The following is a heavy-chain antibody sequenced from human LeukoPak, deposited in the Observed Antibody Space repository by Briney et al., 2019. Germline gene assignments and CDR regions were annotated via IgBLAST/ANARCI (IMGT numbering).Heavy chain of an antibody. CDR3: ARQAIVGTAAFDY. D-gene: IGHD5-12*01. CDR1: GYTVSTYW. Sequence: GESLKISCKGSGYTVSTYWIGWVRQMPGKGLEWLGIIYPGDSETRYSPSFQGQVTISADKSITTAYLQWSSLKASDTAMYYCARQAIVGTAAFDYWGQGSLVTVSS. J-gene: IGHJ4*02. V-gene: IGHV5-51*01. CDR2: IYPGDSET.